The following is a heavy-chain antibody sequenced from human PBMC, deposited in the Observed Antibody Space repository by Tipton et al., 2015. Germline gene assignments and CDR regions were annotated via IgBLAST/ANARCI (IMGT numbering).Heavy chain of an antibody. V-gene: IGHV4-61*01. Sequence: TLSFTCTVSGGSVISGTDYWSWIRQPPGKGLEWIGYTFSGGSTNYNPSLKSRVTISLDTSKNQFSLNLNSVTAADTAVYYCTKFNCGGDCYSYRGWFDPWGQGTLVTVSS. D-gene: IGHD2-21*02. CDR3: TKFNCGGDCYSYRGWFDP. J-gene: IGHJ5*02. CDR1: GGSVISGTDY. CDR2: TFSGGST.